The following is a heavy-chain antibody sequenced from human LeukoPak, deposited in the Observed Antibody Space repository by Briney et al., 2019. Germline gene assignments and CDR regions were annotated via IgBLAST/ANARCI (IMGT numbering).Heavy chain of an antibody. J-gene: IGHJ4*02. Sequence: SETLSLTCTVSVDSISISSYYWGWVRQPPGKGLGWIGSIYYSGSTYYNPSLKTRVTVSVDTSKNQFSLKLSSVTAADKAVYYCARVSVITQYNGRQDYFASWGQGTLLTVSS. CDR2: IYYSGST. D-gene: IGHD5-12*01. CDR3: ARVSVITQYNGRQDYFAS. CDR1: VDSISISSYY. V-gene: IGHV4-39*07.